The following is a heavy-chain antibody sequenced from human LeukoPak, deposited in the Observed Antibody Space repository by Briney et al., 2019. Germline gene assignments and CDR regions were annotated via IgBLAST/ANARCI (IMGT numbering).Heavy chain of an antibody. D-gene: IGHD3-10*01. V-gene: IGHV5-51*01. CDR3: ATSMVRAYGMGV. CDR2: IYPGDSDT. J-gene: IGHJ6*02. CDR1: GYIFTNYW. Sequence: GESLQTSCKGSGYIFTNYWIGWVRQMPGKGPEWMGIIYPGDSDTRYSPSFQGQVTISADKSISTAYLQWRSLKASDTAMYYCATSMVRAYGMGVWGQGTTVTVSS.